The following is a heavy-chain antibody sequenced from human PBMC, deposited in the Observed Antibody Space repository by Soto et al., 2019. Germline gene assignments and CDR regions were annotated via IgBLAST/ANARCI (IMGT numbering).Heavy chain of an antibody. D-gene: IGHD3-22*01. CDR3: ARVRSYDGVGYHYESAY. CDR1: GGDFINYG. CDR2: IIPIFRSA. J-gene: IGHJ4*02. Sequence: QVQLVQSGAEVKKPGSSVKVSCKASGGDFINYGISWVRQAPGQGLEWMGGIIPIFRSANYAQKVQGRVTIAADESTSTAYMELTTLTSEDTAVYYCARVRSYDGVGYHYESAYWGQGTLVTVAS. V-gene: IGHV1-69*01.